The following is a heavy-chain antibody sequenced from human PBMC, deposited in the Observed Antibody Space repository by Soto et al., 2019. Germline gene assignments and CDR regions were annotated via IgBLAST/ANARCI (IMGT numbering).Heavy chain of an antibody. J-gene: IGHJ5*02. CDR3: ARDSYESWFDP. V-gene: IGHV4-31*03. CDR2: IYYSGST. CDR1: GGSISSGGYY. Sequence: PSGALSLTCIVSGGSISSGGYYWSWIRQHPGKGLEWIGYIYYSGSTYYNPSLKSRVTISVDTSKNQFSLKLSSVTAADTAVYYCARDSYESWFDPWGQGTLVTVSS. D-gene: IGHD3-3*01.